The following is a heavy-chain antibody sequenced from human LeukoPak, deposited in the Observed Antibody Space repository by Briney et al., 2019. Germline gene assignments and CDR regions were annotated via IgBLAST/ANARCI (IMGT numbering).Heavy chain of an antibody. CDR2: ISYDGSNK. V-gene: IGHV3-30-3*01. Sequence: PGGSLRLSCAASGFTFSSYAMHWVRQAPGKGPEWVAVISYDGSNKYYADSVKGRFTISRDNSKNTLYLQMNSLRAEDTAVYYCARAVTYYDILTGYWGQGTLVTVSS. J-gene: IGHJ4*02. CDR1: GFTFSSYA. CDR3: ARAVTYYDILTGY. D-gene: IGHD3-9*01.